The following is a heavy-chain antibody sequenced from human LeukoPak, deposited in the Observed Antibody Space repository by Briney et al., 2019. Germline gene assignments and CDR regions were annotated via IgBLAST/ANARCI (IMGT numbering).Heavy chain of an antibody. J-gene: IGHJ4*02. Sequence: PGRSLRLSCTASGFTFGDYAMRWVRQAPGKGLECVGFIRSKAYGGTTEYAASVKGRFTISRDDSKSIAYLQMNSLKTEDTAVYYCTGLYYFDASAWGYWGQGTLVTVSS. CDR2: IRSKAYGGTT. CDR1: GFTFGDYA. CDR3: TGLYYFDASAWGY. V-gene: IGHV3-49*04. D-gene: IGHD3-22*01.